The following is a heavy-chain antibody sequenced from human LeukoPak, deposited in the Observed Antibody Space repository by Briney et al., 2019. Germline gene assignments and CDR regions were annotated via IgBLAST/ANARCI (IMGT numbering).Heavy chain of an antibody. J-gene: IGHJ6*04. CDR1: GGSFNGYY. D-gene: IGHD4-17*01. CDR3: ARVGDYGDYYYYGMDV. Sequence: SETLSLTCAVYGGSFNGYYWSWIRQPPGKGLEWIGEINHSGSTNYNPSLKSRVTISVDTSKNQFSLKLSSVTAADTAVYYCARVGDYGDYYYYGMDVWGKGTTVTVSS. V-gene: IGHV4-34*01. CDR2: INHSGST.